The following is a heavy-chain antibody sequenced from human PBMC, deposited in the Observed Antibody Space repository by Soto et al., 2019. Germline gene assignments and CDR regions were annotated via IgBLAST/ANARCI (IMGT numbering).Heavy chain of an antibody. CDR2: IYPGDSDT. CDR3: ARHSRVVPAADGDAVDI. D-gene: IGHD2-2*01. Sequence: GESLKISWEGSGYSFTSYWIGWVRQMPGKGLEWMGIIYPGDSDTRYSPSFQGQVTIAADKSISTAYLQWSSLKASDTAMYYCARHSRVVPAADGDAVDIWGQGTMVTVSS. J-gene: IGHJ3*02. V-gene: IGHV5-51*01. CDR1: GYSFTSYW.